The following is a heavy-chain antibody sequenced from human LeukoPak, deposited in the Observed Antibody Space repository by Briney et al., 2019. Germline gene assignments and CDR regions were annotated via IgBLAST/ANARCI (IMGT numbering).Heavy chain of an antibody. V-gene: IGHV3-74*01. J-gene: IGHJ4*02. Sequence: GGSLRLSCAASGFTFSSYWMHWVRQAPGKGLVWVSRITSDGTGTTYADSVKGRFTISRDNAKNTLYLQMNSLRAEDTAVNYCARATYGAFEYWGQGTLVTVSS. D-gene: IGHD4-17*01. CDR1: GFTFSSYW. CDR3: ARATYGAFEY. CDR2: ITSDGTGT.